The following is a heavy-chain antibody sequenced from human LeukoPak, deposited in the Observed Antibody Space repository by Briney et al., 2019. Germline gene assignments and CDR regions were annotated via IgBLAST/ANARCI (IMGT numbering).Heavy chain of an antibody. CDR2: INPSGGSN. CDR3: ARDNSVGDNAWWFDP. Sequence: ASVKVSCKASGVTFTSYYMHWVRQAPGQGLEWMGIINPSGGSNTYAQKFQGRVTMTRDMSTSTDYMELSSLRSEDTAIYYCARDNSVGDNAWWFDPWGQGTLVTVSS. V-gene: IGHV1-46*01. D-gene: IGHD1-26*01. CDR1: GVTFTSYY. J-gene: IGHJ5*02.